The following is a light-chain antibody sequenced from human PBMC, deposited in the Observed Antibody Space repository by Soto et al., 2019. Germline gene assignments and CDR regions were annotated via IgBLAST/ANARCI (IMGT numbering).Light chain of an antibody. CDR2: GAS. CDR3: QQDGSSPWT. CDR1: QSVSSSY. V-gene: IGKV3-20*01. J-gene: IGKJ1*01. Sequence: EIVLTQSPGTLSLSPGERATLSCRASQSVSSSYLAWYQQKPGQAPRPLIYGASSRAIGIPDRFSGSGSGTDFTLPISRLEPEDFAMYYCQQDGSSPWTFGQGTKVEIK.